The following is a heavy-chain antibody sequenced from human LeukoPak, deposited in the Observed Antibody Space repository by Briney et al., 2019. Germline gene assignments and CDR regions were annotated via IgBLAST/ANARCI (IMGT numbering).Heavy chain of an antibody. D-gene: IGHD6-19*01. J-gene: IGHJ4*02. CDR2: IIPIFGTA. CDR3: ASYGSGWYEFDY. V-gene: IGHV1-69*05. Sequence: SVKVSCKASGGTFSSYAISWVRQAPGQGLEWMGGIIPIFGTANYAQKFQGRVTITTDESTSTAYMELSSLRSEDTAVYYCASYGSGWYEFDYWGQGTLVTVSS. CDR1: GGTFSSYA.